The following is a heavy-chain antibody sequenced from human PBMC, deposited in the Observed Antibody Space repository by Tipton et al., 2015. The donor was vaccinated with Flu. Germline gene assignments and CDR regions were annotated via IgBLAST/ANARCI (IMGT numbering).Heavy chain of an antibody. Sequence: SLRLSCAASGFTFSSYAMTWVRQAPGKGLEWVSLISGSGGSTYYADSVKGRFTISRDNSKNTLFLQMNSLRVDDTAVYYCARLDGSGTYHPNFVYWGQGTLVPVSS. D-gene: IGHD3-10*01. V-gene: IGHV3-23*01. CDR3: ARLDGSGTYHPNFVY. CDR2: ISGSGGST. J-gene: IGHJ4*02. CDR1: GFTFSSYA.